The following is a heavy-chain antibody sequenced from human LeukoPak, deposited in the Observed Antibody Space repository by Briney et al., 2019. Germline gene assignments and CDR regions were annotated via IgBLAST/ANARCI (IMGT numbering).Heavy chain of an antibody. CDR2: IYFSGST. V-gene: IGHV4-59*01. D-gene: IGHD6-19*01. CDR1: GGSIYGYY. J-gene: IGHJ5*02. Sequence: PSETLSLTCTVSGGSIYGYYWSWIRQPPGKGLEWIGYIYFSGSTNYNPSLRSHFTISIDTSKNQFSLKLHSVTAADTAVYFCARGEAVPGTEIDLWGQGTLVTVSS. CDR3: ARGEAVPGTEIDL.